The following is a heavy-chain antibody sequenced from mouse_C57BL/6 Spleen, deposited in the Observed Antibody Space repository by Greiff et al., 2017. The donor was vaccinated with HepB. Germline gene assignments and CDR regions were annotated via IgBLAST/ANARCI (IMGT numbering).Heavy chain of an antibody. CDR1: GFNIKDDY. J-gene: IGHJ3*01. Sequence: EVKLVESGAELVRPGASVKLSCTASGFNIKDDYMHWVKQRPEQGLEWIGWIDPENGDTEYASKFQGKATITADTSSNTAYLQLSSLTSEDTAVYYCTRGSGAYWGQGTLVTVSA. CDR3: TRGSGAY. D-gene: IGHD3-1*01. V-gene: IGHV14-4*01. CDR2: IDPENGDT.